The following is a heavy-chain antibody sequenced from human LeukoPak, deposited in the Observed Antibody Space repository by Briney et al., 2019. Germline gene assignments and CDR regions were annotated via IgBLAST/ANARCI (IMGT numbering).Heavy chain of an antibody. CDR3: ARALGYSYGYGIY. J-gene: IGHJ4*02. CDR2: ISHDGNRR. Sequence: GGSLRLSCAASGFSFSSYAIHWVRQAPGKGLECMAVISHDGNRRYYADSVKGRFTVSRDNAKNTMYLQMNSLRAEDSAVYYCARALGYSYGYGIYWGQGTLVTVSA. CDR1: GFSFSSYA. V-gene: IGHV3-30*04. D-gene: IGHD5-18*01.